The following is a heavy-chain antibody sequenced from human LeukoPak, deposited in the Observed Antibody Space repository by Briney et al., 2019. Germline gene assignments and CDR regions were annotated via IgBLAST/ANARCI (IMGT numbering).Heavy chain of an antibody. CDR3: ARMNYPYNWNDGEPDFDY. Sequence: GASVKVSCKASGGTFSSYAISWVRQAPGQGLEWMGRIIPIFGTANYAQKFQGRVTITADESTSTAYMELSSLRSEDTAVYYCARMNYPYNWNDGEPDFDYWGQGTLVTVSS. CDR1: GGTFSSYA. V-gene: IGHV1-69*13. D-gene: IGHD1-1*01. CDR2: IIPIFGTA. J-gene: IGHJ4*02.